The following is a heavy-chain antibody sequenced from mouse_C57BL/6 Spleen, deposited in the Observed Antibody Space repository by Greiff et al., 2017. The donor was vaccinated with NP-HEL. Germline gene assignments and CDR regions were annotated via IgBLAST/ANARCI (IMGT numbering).Heavy chain of an antibody. D-gene: IGHD5-5*01. J-gene: IGHJ4*01. CDR3: ARDYHYAMDY. Sequence: VQLQQSGPELVKPGASVKISCKASGYSFTSYYIHWVKQRPGQGLEWIGWIYPGSGNTKYNEKFKGKATLTADTSSSTAYMQLSSLTSEDSAVYYCARDYHYAMDYWGQGTSVTVSS. CDR2: IYPGSGNT. V-gene: IGHV1-66*01. CDR1: GYSFTSYY.